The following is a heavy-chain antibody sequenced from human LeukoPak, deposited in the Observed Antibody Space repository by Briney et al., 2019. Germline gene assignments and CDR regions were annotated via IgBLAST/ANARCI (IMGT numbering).Heavy chain of an antibody. CDR3: ARSVAALYYMDV. D-gene: IGHD2-15*01. Sequence: GGSLRLSCAASGFTFSSYAMSWVRQAPGKGLEWVSAISGSGGSTYYADSVKGRSTISRDNSKNTLYLQMNSLRAEDTAVYYCARSVAALYYMDVWGKGTTVTVSS. CDR1: GFTFSSYA. V-gene: IGHV3-23*01. J-gene: IGHJ6*03. CDR2: ISGSGGST.